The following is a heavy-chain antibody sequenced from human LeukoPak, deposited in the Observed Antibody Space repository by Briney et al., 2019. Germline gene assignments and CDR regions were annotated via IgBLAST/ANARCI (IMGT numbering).Heavy chain of an antibody. CDR3: ARHIIGTAMGVDY. CDR1: GGSISSGGYY. V-gene: IGHV4-30-2*01. CDR2: IYHSGST. Sequence: PSETLSLTCTVSGGSISSGGYYWSWIRQPPGKGLEWIGYIYHSGSTYYNPSLKSRVTISVDRSKNQFSLKLSSVTAADTAVYYCARHIIGTAMGVDYWGQGALVTVST. D-gene: IGHD5-18*01. J-gene: IGHJ4*02.